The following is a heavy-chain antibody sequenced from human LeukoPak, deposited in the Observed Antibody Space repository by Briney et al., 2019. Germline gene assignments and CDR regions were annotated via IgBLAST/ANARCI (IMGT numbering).Heavy chain of an antibody. Sequence: GGSLRLSCAASGFTVSSIYMSWVRQAPGKGLEWVANIKQDGSEKNYVDFVKGRFTISRDNAKNSLYLQMNSLRAEDTAVYYCARDGRSGWNDHDYWGQGTLVIVSS. V-gene: IGHV3-7*03. CDR3: ARDGRSGWNDHDY. D-gene: IGHD6-19*01. CDR1: GFTVSSIY. CDR2: IKQDGSEK. J-gene: IGHJ4*02.